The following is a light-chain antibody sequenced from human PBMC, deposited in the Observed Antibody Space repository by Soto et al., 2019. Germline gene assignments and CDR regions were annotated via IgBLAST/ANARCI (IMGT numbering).Light chain of an antibody. CDR3: QQYDSVTPS. Sequence: DIQMTQSPSSLSASVGDRVSITCQASQDITNYLNWYQHKPGKAPKLLIYDASNLETGVPSRFSGSGSGTDFTCTITSLQPEDIASYYCQQYDSVTPSFGQGTKLEIK. CDR2: DAS. V-gene: IGKV1-33*01. J-gene: IGKJ2*01. CDR1: QDITNY.